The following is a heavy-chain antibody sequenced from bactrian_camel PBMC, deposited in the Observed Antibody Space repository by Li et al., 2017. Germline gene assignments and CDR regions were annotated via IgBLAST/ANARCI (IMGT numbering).Heavy chain of an antibody. CDR1: GYRYTSCR. CDR2: ISADDTA. J-gene: IGHJ4*01. Sequence: VQLVESGGGMAEAGGSLSLSCSVSGYRYTSCRLGWYRQVAGQEREKIAEISADDTALYSDSVKGRFTVTQDKSKNMLFLQMNNLTPDDTALYYCATDPTLILVVGGSVLGHWGQGTQVTVS. CDR3: ATDPTLILVVGGSVLGH. V-gene: IGHV3S53*01. D-gene: IGHD2*01.